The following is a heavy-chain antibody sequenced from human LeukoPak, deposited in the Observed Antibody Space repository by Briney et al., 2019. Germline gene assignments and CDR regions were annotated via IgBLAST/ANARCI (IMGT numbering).Heavy chain of an antibody. CDR1: GGSISSYY. D-gene: IGHD1-1*01. Sequence: PSETLSLTCTVSGGSISSYYWSWIRQPPGKGLEWIGYIYYGGSTSYNPSLKSRVTISVDTSKNQFSLKLTSVTAADTAVYYCARSYWNYVDYWGQGTQVTVSS. J-gene: IGHJ4*02. V-gene: IGHV4-59*01. CDR2: IYYGGST. CDR3: ARSYWNYVDY.